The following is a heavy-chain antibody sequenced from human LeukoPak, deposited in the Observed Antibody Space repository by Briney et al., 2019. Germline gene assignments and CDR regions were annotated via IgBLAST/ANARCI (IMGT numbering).Heavy chain of an antibody. J-gene: IGHJ3*02. CDR1: GFTLSNDW. D-gene: IGHD2-2*01. V-gene: IGHV3-74*01. CDR3: AREPSTLDAFDI. CDR2: VTRDGSGT. Sequence: PGGSLRLSCAASGFTLSNDWMHWVRQAPGKGLVWVSRVTRDGSGTSYADSVKGRFTISRDNTKNSLYLQMNSLRAEDTAVYYCAREPSTLDAFDIWGQGTMVTVSS.